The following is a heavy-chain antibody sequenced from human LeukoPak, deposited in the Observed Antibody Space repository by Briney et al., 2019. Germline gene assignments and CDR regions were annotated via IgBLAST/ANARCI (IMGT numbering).Heavy chain of an antibody. Sequence: SETLSLTCAVYVGSFSGYYWSWLRQPPGKGLEWVGEINHSGSTNYNSSLKSRVTISVDTSKNQFSLKLSSVTAADTAVYYCASANRSSWHSHYFYGMDVWGQGTTVTVSS. CDR3: ASANRSSWHSHYFYGMDV. V-gene: IGHV4-34*01. D-gene: IGHD2-15*01. CDR1: VGSFSGYY. CDR2: INHSGST. J-gene: IGHJ6*02.